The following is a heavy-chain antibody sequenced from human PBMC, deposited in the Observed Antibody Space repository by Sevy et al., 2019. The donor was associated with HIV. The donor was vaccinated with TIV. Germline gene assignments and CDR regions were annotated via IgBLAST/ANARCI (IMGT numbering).Heavy chain of an antibody. D-gene: IGHD6-13*01. CDR3: ASEKEQLVLWPYYGMDV. V-gene: IGHV3-21*01. CDR1: GLRFSNYN. Sequence: GGSVRLSCAASGLRFSNYNMNWVRQAPGQGLEWVACISNSSSYIYYVDSVKGRFTISRDNAKNSLYLQMTSLRAEDTAVYYCASEKEQLVLWPYYGMDVWAQGTTVTVSS. CDR2: ISNSSSYI. J-gene: IGHJ6*02.